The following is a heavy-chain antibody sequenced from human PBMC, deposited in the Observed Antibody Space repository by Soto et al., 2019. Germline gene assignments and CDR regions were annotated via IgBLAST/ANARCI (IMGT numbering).Heavy chain of an antibody. CDR2: ISGSGGST. J-gene: IGHJ4*02. CDR1: GFTFSSYA. V-gene: IGHV3-23*01. Sequence: PGGSLRLSCAASGFTFSSYAMSWVRQAPGKGLEWVSAISGSGGSTYYADSVKGRFTISRDNSKNTLYLQMNSLRAEDTAVYYCARSYLRFLEWFPTDYWGQGTLVTVS. CDR3: ARSYLRFLEWFPTDY. D-gene: IGHD3-3*01.